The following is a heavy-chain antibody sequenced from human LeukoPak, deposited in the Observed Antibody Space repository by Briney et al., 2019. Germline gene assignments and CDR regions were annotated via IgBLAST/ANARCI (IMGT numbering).Heavy chain of an antibody. J-gene: IGHJ3*02. V-gene: IGHV1-46*01. Sequence: ASVKVSCKASGYTFTSYYMHWVRQAPGQGLEWMGIINPSGGSTSYAQKFQGRVTITRNTSISTAYMELSSLRSEDTAVYYCARLTGTEGAFDIWGQGTMVTVSS. CDR1: GYTFTSYY. CDR2: INPSGGST. CDR3: ARLTGTEGAFDI. D-gene: IGHD1/OR15-1a*01.